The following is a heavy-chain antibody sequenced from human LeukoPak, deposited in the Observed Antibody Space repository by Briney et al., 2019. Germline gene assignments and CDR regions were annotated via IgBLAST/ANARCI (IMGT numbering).Heavy chain of an antibody. J-gene: IGHJ3*02. CDR3: AKDRSGSYLRGFDI. Sequence: GGSLRLSCAASGFTFSSYAMSWVRQAPWKGLEWVSAISGSGGSTYYADSVKGRFTISRDNSQNTLYLQMNSLRAEDTAVYYCAKDRSGSYLRGFDIWGQGTMVTVSS. V-gene: IGHV3-23*01. CDR1: GFTFSSYA. CDR2: ISGSGGST. D-gene: IGHD1-26*01.